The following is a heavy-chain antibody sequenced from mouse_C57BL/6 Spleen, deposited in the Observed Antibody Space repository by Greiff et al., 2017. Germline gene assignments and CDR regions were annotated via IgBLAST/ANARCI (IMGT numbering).Heavy chain of an antibody. V-gene: IGHV5-9-1*02. Sequence: EVKLVESGEGLVKPGGSLKLSCAASGFTFSSYAMSWVHQTPEKRLEWVAYISSGGDYIYYADTVKGRFTISRDNARNTLYLQMSSLKSEDTAMYYCTREGITTVGNAMDYWGQGTSVTVSS. D-gene: IGHD1-1*01. CDR3: TREGITTVGNAMDY. CDR2: ISSGGDYI. CDR1: GFTFSSYA. J-gene: IGHJ4*01.